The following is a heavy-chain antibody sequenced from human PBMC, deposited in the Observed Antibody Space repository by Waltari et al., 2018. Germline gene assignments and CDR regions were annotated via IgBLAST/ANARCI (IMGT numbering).Heavy chain of an antibody. Sequence: QAQLVESGGGLVRPGGSLRLSCTASGFIFSAFYMSWIRQPPGKVFELCAYFSNSCDTVYYAYSVKGRFAVSRDNADNSMFLQMNSLRGNETAVYYCARGSVANPWGQGALVVVSS. CDR2: FSNSCDTV. J-gene: IGHJ5*02. D-gene: IGHD6-19*01. CDR1: GFIFSAFY. CDR3: ARGSVANP. V-gene: IGHV3-11*04.